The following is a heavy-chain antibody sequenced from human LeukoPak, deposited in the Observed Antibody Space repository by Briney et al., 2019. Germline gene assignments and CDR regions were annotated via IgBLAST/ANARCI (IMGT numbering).Heavy chain of an antibody. Sequence: GGSLRLSCAASGFTVSSNYMSWVRQAPGKGLEWVSVIYSGGSTYYADSVKGRFTISRDNSKNTLFLQMNSLRAEDTAVYYCARDSSNYYFDYWGQGTLVIVSS. CDR3: ARDSSNYYFDY. D-gene: IGHD4-11*01. CDR1: GFTVSSNY. CDR2: IYSGGST. J-gene: IGHJ4*02. V-gene: IGHV3-66*01.